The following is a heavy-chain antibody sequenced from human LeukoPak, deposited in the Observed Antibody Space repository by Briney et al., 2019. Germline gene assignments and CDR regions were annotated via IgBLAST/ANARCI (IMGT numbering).Heavy chain of an antibody. CDR1: GFTFSSYS. Sequence: GGSLRLSCAASGFTFSSYSMNWVRQAPGNGLEWVSSISSSSSYIYYADSVKGRFTISRDNAKNSLYLQMNSLRAEDTAVYYCARHRDGSYEDYWGQGTLVTVSS. J-gene: IGHJ4*02. D-gene: IGHD1-26*01. CDR2: ISSSSSYI. CDR3: ARHRDGSYEDY. V-gene: IGHV3-21*01.